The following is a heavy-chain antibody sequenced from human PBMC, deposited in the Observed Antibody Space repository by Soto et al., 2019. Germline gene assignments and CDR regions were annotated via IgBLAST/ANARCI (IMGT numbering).Heavy chain of an antibody. Sequence: EVQLLESGGGLVQPGGSLRLSCAASGFTFSSYAMNWVRQAPGTGLEWVSAISGSGGSTYYADSVKGRCTISRDNSKHPLEVQISCPGAEDRAVYYCAICGGRGEDCYVYWCVDLGGRG. CDR2: ISGSGGST. CDR1: GFTFSSYA. CDR3: AICGGRGEDCYVYWCVDL. D-gene: IGHD2-21*01. J-gene: IGHJ2*01. V-gene: IGHV3-23*01.